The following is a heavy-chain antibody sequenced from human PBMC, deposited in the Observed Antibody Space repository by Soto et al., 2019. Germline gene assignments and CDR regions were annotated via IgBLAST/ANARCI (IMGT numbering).Heavy chain of an antibody. CDR1: GFTFDDYA. CDR3: AQALYGSSSSPIDY. Sequence: EVQLVESGGGLVQPGRSLRLSCAASGFTFDDYAMHWVRQAPGKGLEWVSYITWNSGYIGYADSVKGRFTISRDNANNSLYLQMNSLNPEDTAFYYCAQALYGSSSSPIDYWGQGTLVTVSS. D-gene: IGHD6-13*01. CDR2: ITWNSGYI. V-gene: IGHV3-9*01. J-gene: IGHJ4*02.